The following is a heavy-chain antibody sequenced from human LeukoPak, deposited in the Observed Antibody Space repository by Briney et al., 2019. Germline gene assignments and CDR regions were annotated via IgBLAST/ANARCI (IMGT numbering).Heavy chain of an antibody. CDR3: AAPRLVDV. V-gene: IGHV4-34*01. Sequence: SETLSLTCAVYGGSFSGYYWSWIRQPPGKGLEWIGEINHSGSTNYNPSLKSRVTISVDTPKSQFSLKLSSVTAADTAVYYCAAPRLVDVWGKGTTVTISS. J-gene: IGHJ6*04. CDR2: INHSGST. CDR1: GGSFSGYY. D-gene: IGHD3-16*01.